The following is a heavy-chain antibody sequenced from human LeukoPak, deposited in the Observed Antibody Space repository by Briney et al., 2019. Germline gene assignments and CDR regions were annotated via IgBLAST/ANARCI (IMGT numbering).Heavy chain of an antibody. Sequence: SETLSLTCTASGGSISSSSYYWGWIRQPPGKGLEWIGSIHYSGSTYYNPSLKSRVTISVDTSKNQFSLKLSSVTAADTAVYYCARHERRGSSGWFDPWGQGTLVTVSS. CDR3: ARHERRGSSGWFDP. J-gene: IGHJ5*02. CDR1: GGSISSSSYY. D-gene: IGHD3-16*01. V-gene: IGHV4-39*01. CDR2: IHYSGST.